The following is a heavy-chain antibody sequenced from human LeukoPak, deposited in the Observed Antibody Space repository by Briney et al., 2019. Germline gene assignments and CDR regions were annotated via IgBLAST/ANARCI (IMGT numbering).Heavy chain of an antibody. Sequence: GASVKVSRKASGYTFTSYYMHWVRQAPGQGLEWMGIINPSGGSTIYAQKFQGRITMTRDTSTSTVYMELSSLRSEDTAVYYCARSKTIFGVVMPGDPFSGSRDWGQGTLVTFSS. CDR1: GYTFTSYY. CDR2: INPSGGST. D-gene: IGHD3-3*01. J-gene: IGHJ4*02. CDR3: ARSKTIFGVVMPGDPFSGSRD. V-gene: IGHV1-46*01.